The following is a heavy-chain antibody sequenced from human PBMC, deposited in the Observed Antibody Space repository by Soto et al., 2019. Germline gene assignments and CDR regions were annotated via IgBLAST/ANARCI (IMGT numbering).Heavy chain of an antibody. D-gene: IGHD2-15*01. CDR3: AKDRAEHIVVVVAEYFQH. CDR2: ISGSGGST. Sequence: GGSLRLSCAASGFTFSSYAMRWVRQAPGKGLEWVSAISGSGGSTYYADSVKGRFTISRDNSKNTLYLQMNSLRAEDTAVYYCAKDRAEHIVVVVAEYFQHWGQGTLVTVSS. V-gene: IGHV3-23*01. CDR1: GFTFSSYA. J-gene: IGHJ1*01.